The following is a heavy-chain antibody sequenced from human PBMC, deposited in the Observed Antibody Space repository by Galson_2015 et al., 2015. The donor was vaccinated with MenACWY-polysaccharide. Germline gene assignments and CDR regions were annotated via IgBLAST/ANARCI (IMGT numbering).Heavy chain of an antibody. CDR2: ISSSGDNT. V-gene: IGHV3-23*01. Sequence: SLRLSCAASGFSFSSSAMSWVRQAPGKGLEWVSVISSSGDNTYYADSVKGRFTISRDNSKNTLFLQMNSLRVEDTALYYCAKDLRKTTAVTRRLDCWGQGTPVTFSA. CDR1: GFSFSSSA. CDR3: AKDLRKTTAVTRRLDC. J-gene: IGHJ4*02. D-gene: IGHD4-17*01.